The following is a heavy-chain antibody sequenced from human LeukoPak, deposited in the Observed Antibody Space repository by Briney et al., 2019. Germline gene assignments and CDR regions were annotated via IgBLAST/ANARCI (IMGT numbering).Heavy chain of an antibody. Sequence: GGSLRLSCTASGFTFSDYEMNWVRQATGKGLEWVAYISNSGSTINYADSVKGRFTISRDNAKKSLYLQMNSLRVEDTAVYYCAKSWNYYDSSGDDALDIWGQGTMVTVSS. CDR1: GFTFSDYE. J-gene: IGHJ3*02. D-gene: IGHD3-22*01. V-gene: IGHV3-48*03. CDR3: AKSWNYYDSSGDDALDI. CDR2: ISNSGSTI.